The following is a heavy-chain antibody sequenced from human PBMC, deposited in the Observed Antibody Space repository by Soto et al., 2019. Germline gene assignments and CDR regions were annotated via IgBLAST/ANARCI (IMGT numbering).Heavy chain of an antibody. D-gene: IGHD3-9*01. V-gene: IGHV1-2*04. J-gene: IGHJ4*02. Sequence: ASVKVSCKASGYTFTGYYMHWVRQAPGQGLEWMGWINPNSGGTNYAQKFQGWVTMTRDTSISTAYMELSRLRPDDTAVYYCARAGYDILTGYYLDYWGQGTLVTVSS. CDR2: INPNSGGT. CDR1: GYTFTGYY. CDR3: ARAGYDILTGYYLDY.